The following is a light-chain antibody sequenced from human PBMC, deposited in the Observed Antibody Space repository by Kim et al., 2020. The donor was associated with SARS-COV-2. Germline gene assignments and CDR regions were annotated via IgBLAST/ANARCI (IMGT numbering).Light chain of an antibody. CDR1: SGSIASNY. Sequence: NFMLTQPHSVSESPGKTVTISCAGRSGSIASNYVQWYQQRPGSAPATLIFEDNRRPSGVPDRFSGSIDSSSNSASLTISGLRTEDEADYYCQSYDDNNHWVFGGGTQLTVL. CDR2: EDN. V-gene: IGLV6-57*02. CDR3: QSYDDNNHWV. J-gene: IGLJ3*02.